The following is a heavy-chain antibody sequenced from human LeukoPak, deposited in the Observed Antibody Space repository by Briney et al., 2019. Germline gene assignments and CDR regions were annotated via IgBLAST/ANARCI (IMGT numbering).Heavy chain of an antibody. V-gene: IGHV3-23*01. CDR2: IRGDGITT. Sequence: GGSLRLACAASGFTFINYAMNWVRQAPGKVLGWVSGIRGDGITTYYADSVKGRFTSSRDNSKNTLYLKMNSLRVEATEVYYCAKDDGWVQYANWGQGTLVTVSS. D-gene: IGHD5-24*01. J-gene: IGHJ4*02. CDR3: AKDDGWVQYAN. CDR1: GFTFINYA.